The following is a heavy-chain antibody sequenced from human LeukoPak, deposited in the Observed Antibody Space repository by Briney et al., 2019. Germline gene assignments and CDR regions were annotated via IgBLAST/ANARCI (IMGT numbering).Heavy chain of an antibody. D-gene: IGHD3-22*01. V-gene: IGHV4-59*08. CDR2: IYYSGST. Sequence: SETLSLTCTVSGGSISSYYWSWIRQPPGKGLEWIGYIYYSGSTNYNPSLKSRVTISVDTSKNQFSLKLSSVTAADTAVYYCARLNSGYEADYWGQGTLVTVSS. CDR3: ARLNSGYEADY. J-gene: IGHJ4*02. CDR1: GGSISSYY.